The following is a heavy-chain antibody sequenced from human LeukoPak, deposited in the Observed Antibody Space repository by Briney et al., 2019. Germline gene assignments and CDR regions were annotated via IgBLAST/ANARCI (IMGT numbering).Heavy chain of an antibody. Sequence: GGSLRLSCAATGFGFDIYGMHWVRQPPGKGLEWLAVIWNDGSNKYYADSVKGRFTISRDNSKNTLYLQMNSLRGEDTALYYCARASGPFDYWGQGTLVTVSS. V-gene: IGHV3-33*01. CDR1: GFGFDIYG. CDR2: IWNDGSNK. CDR3: ARASGPFDY. D-gene: IGHD3-10*01. J-gene: IGHJ4*02.